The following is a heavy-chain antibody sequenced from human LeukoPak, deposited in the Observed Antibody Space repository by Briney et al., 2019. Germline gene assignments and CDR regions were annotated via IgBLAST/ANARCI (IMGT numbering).Heavy chain of an antibody. D-gene: IGHD1-14*01. V-gene: IGHV4-61*02. Sequence: TLPLTCTVSGASISGSISGGTYYWDWIRQPAGKGLEWIGRMYNCGTTINYSPSLKSRVTISVDTSKNQFSLNVTSVTAADTAVYYCARSTNRLDSWGQGTLVTVSS. CDR2: MYNCGTTI. J-gene: IGHJ4*02. CDR1: GASISGSISGGTYY. CDR3: ARSTNRLDS.